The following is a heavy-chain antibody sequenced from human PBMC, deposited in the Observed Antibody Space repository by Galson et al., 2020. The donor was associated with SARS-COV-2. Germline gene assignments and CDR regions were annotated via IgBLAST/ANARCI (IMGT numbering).Heavy chain of an antibody. J-gene: IGHJ5*02. D-gene: IGHD3-3*01. CDR2: IYTSGST. CDR1: GGSISSGSYY. V-gene: IGHV4-61*02. CDR3: ARGVEWLSHGWFDP. Sequence: SETLSLTCTVSGGSISSGSYYWSWIRQPAGKGLEWIGRIYTSGSTNYNPSLKSRVTISVDTSKNQFSLKLSSVTAADTAVYYCARGVEWLSHGWFDPWGQGTLVTVSS.